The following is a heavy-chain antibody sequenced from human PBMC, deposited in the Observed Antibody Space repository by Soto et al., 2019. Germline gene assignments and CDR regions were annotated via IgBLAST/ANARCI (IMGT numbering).Heavy chain of an antibody. V-gene: IGHV1-8*01. J-gene: IGHJ4*02. D-gene: IGHD3-3*01. CDR1: GYTFTSYD. CDR3: ARVRVESDFWSGYYYATYFDY. CDR2: MNPNSGNT. Sequence: ASVKVSCKASGYTFTSYDINWVRQATGQGLEWMGWMNPNSGNTGYAQKFQGRVTMTRNTSISTAYMELSSLRSEDTAVYYCARVRVESDFWSGYYYATYFDYWGQGTLVTVSS.